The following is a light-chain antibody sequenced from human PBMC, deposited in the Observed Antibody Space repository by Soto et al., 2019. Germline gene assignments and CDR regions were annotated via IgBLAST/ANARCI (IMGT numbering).Light chain of an antibody. V-gene: IGKV4-1*01. Sequence: DIVMTQSPDSLAVSLGERATINCKSSQGVLSSSNNKNYLAWYRQKPGQPPELLIYWASTRESGVPDRFSGSGSGTDLTLTISSLQAEDGAVYYCQQYYTAPYTFGQGTKLETK. CDR2: WAS. J-gene: IGKJ2*01. CDR1: QGVLSSSNNKNY. CDR3: QQYYTAPYT.